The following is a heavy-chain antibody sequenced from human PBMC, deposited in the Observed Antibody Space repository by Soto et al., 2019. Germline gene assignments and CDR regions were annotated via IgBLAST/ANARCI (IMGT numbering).Heavy chain of an antibody. V-gene: IGHV4-34*01. D-gene: IGHD3-10*01. CDR3: ARDYMVRGVMRWFDP. CDR2: IYHSGST. Sequence: SETLSLTCAVYGGSGGSFSGYYWSWIRQPPGKGLEWIGEIYHSGSTNYNPSLKSRVTISVDKSKNQFSLKLSSVTAADTAVYYCARDYMVRGVMRWFDPWGQGTLVTVSS. CDR1: GGSGGSFSGYY. J-gene: IGHJ5*02.